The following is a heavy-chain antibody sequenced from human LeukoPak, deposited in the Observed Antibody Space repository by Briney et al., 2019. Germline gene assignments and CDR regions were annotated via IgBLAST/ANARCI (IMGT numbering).Heavy chain of an antibody. Sequence: GGSLRLSCTASGFAFSSYEMNWVRQARGKGLEWVSYIYSSGHTIYYADSVKGRFTISRDNSKNTLYLQMNSLRAEDTAVYYCVIAYGDYPEDAFDIWGQGTMVTVSS. D-gene: IGHD4-17*01. CDR3: VIAYGDYPEDAFDI. CDR2: IYSSGHTI. V-gene: IGHV3-48*03. J-gene: IGHJ3*02. CDR1: GFAFSSYE.